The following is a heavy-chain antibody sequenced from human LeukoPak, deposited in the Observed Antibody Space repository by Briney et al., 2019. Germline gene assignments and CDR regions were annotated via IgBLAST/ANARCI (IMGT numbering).Heavy chain of an antibody. CDR1: GFTFSNSW. CDR3: ARHVNYNRCYY. CDR2: INPDGSEE. D-gene: IGHD5-24*01. V-gene: IGHV3-7*01. J-gene: IGHJ4*02. Sequence: GGSLRLSCATSGFTFSNSWMAWVRQAPGKGLEWVANINPDGSEEYYSDSMNGRFSISRDNAKNSVYLQMNSLGAEDTAVYYCARHVNYNRCYYWGQGTLVTVSS.